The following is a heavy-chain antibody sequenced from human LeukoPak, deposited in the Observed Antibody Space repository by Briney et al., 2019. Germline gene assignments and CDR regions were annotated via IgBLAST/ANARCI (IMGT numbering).Heavy chain of an antibody. CDR1: GFTFSSYV. CDR2: VSYDGSN. Sequence: QTGGSLRLSCAASGFTFSSYVMHWVRQAPGKGLEWVAVVSYDGSNKNADSVKGRFTISRDNSRNTLYLQMNSLRTEDRAVYYCATQGRGSSGYYFDYWGQGTLVTVSS. V-gene: IGHV3-30*04. J-gene: IGHJ4*02. CDR3: ATQGRGSSGYYFDY. D-gene: IGHD3-22*01.